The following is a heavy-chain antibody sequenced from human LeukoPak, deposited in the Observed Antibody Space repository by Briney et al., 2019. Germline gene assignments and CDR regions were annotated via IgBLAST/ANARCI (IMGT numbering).Heavy chain of an antibody. D-gene: IGHD3-10*01. CDR1: GGSISSYY. J-gene: IGHJ4*02. V-gene: IGHV4-59*01. CDR2: IYYSGST. Sequence: PSETLFLTCTVSGGSISSYYWSWIRQPPGKGLEWIGYIYYSGSTNYNPSLKSRVTISVDTSKNQFSLKLSSVTAADTAVYYCARDPSGSGSVFDYWGQGTLVTVSS. CDR3: ARDPSGSGSVFDY.